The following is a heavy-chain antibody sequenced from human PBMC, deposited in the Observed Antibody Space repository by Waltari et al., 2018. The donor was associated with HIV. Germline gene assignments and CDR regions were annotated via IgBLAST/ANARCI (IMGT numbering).Heavy chain of an antibody. CDR3: ARREATVVRGVYYYGMDV. J-gene: IGHJ6*02. D-gene: IGHD3-10*01. Sequence: EVQLVESGGGLVQPGGSLRLSCAASGFTFRSYWMHWVRQAPGKGLVWVSRIHSDGSSTSYADFVEGRFTISRDNAKNTLYLEMNSLRAEDTAVYYCARREATVVRGVYYYGMDVWGQGTTVTVSS. V-gene: IGHV3-74*01. CDR1: GFTFRSYW. CDR2: IHSDGSST.